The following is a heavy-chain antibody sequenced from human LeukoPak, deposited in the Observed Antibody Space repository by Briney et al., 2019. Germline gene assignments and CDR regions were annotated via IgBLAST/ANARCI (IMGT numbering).Heavy chain of an antibody. CDR2: ISGSGGST. D-gene: IGHD6-19*01. CDR1: GFTFSSYG. V-gene: IGHV3-23*01. CDR3: ASSPSGWYATDSYFDY. J-gene: IGHJ4*02. Sequence: QSGGSLRLSCAASGFTFSSYGMSWVRQAPGKGLEWVSAISGSGGSTYYADSVKGRFTISRDNSKNTLYLQMNSLRAEDTALYYCASSPSGWYATDSYFDYWGQGTLVTVSS.